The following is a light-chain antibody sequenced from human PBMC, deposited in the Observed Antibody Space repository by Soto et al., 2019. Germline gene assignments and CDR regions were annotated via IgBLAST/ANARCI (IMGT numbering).Light chain of an antibody. V-gene: IGKV3-15*01. CDR1: QSVSSN. CDR2: GAS. J-gene: IGKJ4*01. CDR3: QQYNNWPLT. Sequence: EIVMTQSPATLSVSPWERATLSCRASQSVSSNLAWYQQNPGQAPRLLIYGASTRATGIPARFSGSGSGTEFTLTISSLQSEDFDVYYCQQYNNWPLTFGGGTKVEIK.